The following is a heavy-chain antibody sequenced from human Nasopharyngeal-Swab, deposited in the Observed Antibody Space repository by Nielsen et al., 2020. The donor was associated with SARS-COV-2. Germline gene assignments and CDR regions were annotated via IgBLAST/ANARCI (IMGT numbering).Heavy chain of an antibody. D-gene: IGHD3-22*01. CDR3: ITDYYDSTGHGNY. CDR1: GFTFSDAW. CDR2: IKSRSAGGAT. V-gene: IGHV3-15*07. J-gene: IGHJ4*02. Sequence: GESLKISCAASGFTFSDAWMNWVRQAPGKGLEWVGLIKSRSAGGATDYAAPVKGRFIISRDESQNTLYLQMNSLKTEDTAMYHCITDYYDSTGHGNYWGQGTLVTVSS.